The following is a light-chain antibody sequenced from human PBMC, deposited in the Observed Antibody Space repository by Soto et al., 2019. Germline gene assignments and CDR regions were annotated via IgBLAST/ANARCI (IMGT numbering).Light chain of an antibody. CDR2: DAY. CDR3: QQYGSSIT. CDR1: QSVSSSY. V-gene: IGKV3-20*01. Sequence: EIVLTPSPGTLSLSTGERATLSCRASQSVSSSYLDWYQHKPGQSPRLLIYDAYRRATGIRDRFSGSASGTDFNCTNSRLEPEDFAVYDCQQYGSSITFGGGTKVDIK. J-gene: IGKJ4*01.